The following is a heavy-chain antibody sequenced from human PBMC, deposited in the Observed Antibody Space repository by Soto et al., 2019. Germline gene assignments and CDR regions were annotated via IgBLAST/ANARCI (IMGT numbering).Heavy chain of an antibody. D-gene: IGHD6-13*01. J-gene: IGHJ4*02. CDR3: AKGPGTLGIAAAEDSYFDY. CDR1: GFTFSSYG. V-gene: IGHV3-30*18. CDR2: ISYDGSNK. Sequence: GGSLRLSCAASGFTFSSYGMHWVRQAPGKGLEWVAVISYDGSNKYYADSVKGRFTISRDNSKNTLYLQMNSLRAEDTAVYYCAKGPGTLGIAAAEDSYFDYWGQGTLVTVSS.